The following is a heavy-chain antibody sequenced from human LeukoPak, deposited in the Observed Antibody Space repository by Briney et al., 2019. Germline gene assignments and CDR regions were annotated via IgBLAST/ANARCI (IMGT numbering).Heavy chain of an antibody. D-gene: IGHD6-19*01. V-gene: IGHV3-23*01. CDR2: ISGSGGST. CDR3: ARVFTVAGTNGAFDI. CDR1: GLTFSSYA. Sequence: GGSLRLSCAASGLTFSSYAMSWVRQAPGKGLEWVSTISGSGGSTYYADSVKGRFTISRDNSKNTLYLQMNSLRPEDTAVYYCARVFTVAGTNGAFDIWGQGTMVTVSS. J-gene: IGHJ3*02.